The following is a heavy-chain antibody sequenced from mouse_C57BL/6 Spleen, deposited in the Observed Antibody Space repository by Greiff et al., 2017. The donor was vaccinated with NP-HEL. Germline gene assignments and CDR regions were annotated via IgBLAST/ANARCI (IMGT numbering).Heavy chain of an antibody. Sequence: VQLQQSGPELVKPGASVKISCKASGYAFSSSWMNWVKQRPGKGLEWIGRIYPGDGDTNYNGKFKGKATLTADKSSSTAYMQLSSLTSEDSAVYFCASSYYYGSSYNYAMDYWGQGTSVTVSS. J-gene: IGHJ4*01. CDR3: ASSYYYGSSYNYAMDY. V-gene: IGHV1-82*01. D-gene: IGHD1-1*01. CDR1: GYAFSSSW. CDR2: IYPGDGDT.